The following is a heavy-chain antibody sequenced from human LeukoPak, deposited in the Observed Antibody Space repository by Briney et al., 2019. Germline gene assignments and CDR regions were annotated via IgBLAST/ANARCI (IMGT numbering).Heavy chain of an antibody. Sequence: LSLTCTVSGGSISSSSYYWGWIRQAPGKGLEWVSYISSSGSTIYYADSVKGRFTISRDNAKNSLYLQMNSLRAEDTAVYYCAREFGLGYYHGVDAFDIWGQGTMVTVSS. CDR3: AREFGLGYYHGVDAFDI. J-gene: IGHJ3*02. D-gene: IGHD1-26*01. V-gene: IGHV3-11*01. CDR1: GGSISSSSYY. CDR2: ISSSGSTI.